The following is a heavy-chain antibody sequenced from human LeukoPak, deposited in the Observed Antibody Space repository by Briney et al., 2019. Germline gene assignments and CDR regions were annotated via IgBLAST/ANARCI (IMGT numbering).Heavy chain of an antibody. D-gene: IGHD2-15*01. Sequence: SVKVSCKAFGGSFSSEAISWVRQAPGQGLEWMGGIIPIFGTANYAQKFQGRVTITTDESTSTAYMEVSSLRSEDTAVYYCGRKAGDCGGGSCYSIDYWGQGTLVTISS. J-gene: IGHJ4*02. CDR1: GGSFSSEA. CDR2: IIPIFGTA. CDR3: GRKAGDCGGGSCYSIDY. V-gene: IGHV1-69*05.